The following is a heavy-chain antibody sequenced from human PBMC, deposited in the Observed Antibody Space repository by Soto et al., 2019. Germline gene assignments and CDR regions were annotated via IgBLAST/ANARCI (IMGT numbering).Heavy chain of an antibody. Sequence: QVQLQESGPGLVKPSQTLSLTCTVSGGSVSSDNYYWSWLRQPPGKGLEWNGNIYYSATTYSNPYLKSRITMSVDTSKNQFSLQLSSVTAADTAVYYCARHAVVKASLDYWGPGTLVTVSS. CDR3: ARHAVVKASLDY. J-gene: IGHJ4*02. CDR2: IYYSATT. D-gene: IGHD2-2*01. CDR1: GGSVSSDNYY. V-gene: IGHV4-30-4*01.